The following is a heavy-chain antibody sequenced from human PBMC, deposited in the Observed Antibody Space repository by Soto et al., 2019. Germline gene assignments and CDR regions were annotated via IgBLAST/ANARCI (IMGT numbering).Heavy chain of an antibody. Sequence: QVQLVQSGAEVKKPGASVKVSCKASGYTFTSYGISWVRQAPGQGLEWMGWISAYNGNTNYAQKLQGRVTMTTDTSTIKADMELRSLRSDDTAVYYCARTPIYSSSWYGWFDPWGQGTLVTVSS. CDR1: GYTFTSYG. V-gene: IGHV1-18*01. CDR2: ISAYNGNT. CDR3: ARTPIYSSSWYGWFDP. J-gene: IGHJ5*02. D-gene: IGHD6-13*01.